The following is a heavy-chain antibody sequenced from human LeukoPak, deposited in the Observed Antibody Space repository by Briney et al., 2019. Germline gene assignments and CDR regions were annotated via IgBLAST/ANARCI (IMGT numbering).Heavy chain of an antibody. CDR3: AKDSGSGYDFWSGYYTGWDYFDY. CDR1: GFTFSSYA. V-gene: IGHV3-23*01. Sequence: GGSLRLSCAASGFTFSSYAMSWVRQAPGKGLEWVSAISGSGGSTYYADSVKGRFTISRDNSKNTLYLQMNSLRAEDTAVYYCAKDSGSGYDFWSGYYTGWDYFDYWGQGTLATVSS. J-gene: IGHJ4*02. D-gene: IGHD3-3*01. CDR2: ISGSGGST.